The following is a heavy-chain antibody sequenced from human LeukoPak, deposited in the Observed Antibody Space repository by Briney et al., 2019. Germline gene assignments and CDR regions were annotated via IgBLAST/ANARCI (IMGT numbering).Heavy chain of an antibody. CDR3: AREVVATDYYYYGMDV. Sequence: APVKVSCKASGYTFTGYYIHWVRQAPGQGLEWMAWLDSNNGGTNYAQKFQGWVTMTRDTSISTAYMELSRLRSDDTAVYYCAREVVATDYYYYGMDVWGQGTTVTVSS. J-gene: IGHJ6*02. CDR1: GYTFTGYY. D-gene: IGHD2-15*01. CDR2: LDSNNGGT. V-gene: IGHV1-2*04.